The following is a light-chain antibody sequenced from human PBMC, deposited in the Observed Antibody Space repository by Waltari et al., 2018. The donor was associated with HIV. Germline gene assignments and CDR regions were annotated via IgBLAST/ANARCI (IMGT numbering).Light chain of an antibody. CDR1: QHIKTL. Sequence: IQLTQSPSSLSASLGDKVTITCRASQHIKTLLNWYQVRPGKAPRVLVYGVSSLPTGVPSRFTGDGSGSDFTLTINNLQPEDFASYFCQQTYSVSITFGPGTRLEI. V-gene: IGKV1-39*01. CDR3: QQTYSVSIT. CDR2: GVS. J-gene: IGKJ5*01.